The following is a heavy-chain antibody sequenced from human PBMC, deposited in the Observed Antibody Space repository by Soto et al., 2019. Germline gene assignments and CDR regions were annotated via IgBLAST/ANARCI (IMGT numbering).Heavy chain of an antibody. CDR3: ATKRSEWLLSAR. CDR1: GFTFSSYS. Sequence: EVQLVESGGGLVQPGGSLRLSCAASGFTFSSYSMNWVRQAPGKGLEWVSYISSSSSTIYYADSVKGRFTISRDNAKNSLYLQRTGRRAEARAVYYCATKRSEWLLSARGGQGPLVPVPS. V-gene: IGHV3-48*01. J-gene: IGHJ4*02. CDR2: ISSSSSTI. D-gene: IGHD3-3*01.